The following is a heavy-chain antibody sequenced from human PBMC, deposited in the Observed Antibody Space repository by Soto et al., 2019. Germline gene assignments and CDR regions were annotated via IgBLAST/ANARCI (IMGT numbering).Heavy chain of an antibody. CDR2: INPNSGGT. V-gene: IGHV1-2*04. D-gene: IGHD5-12*01. CDR1: GYTFTGYY. Sequence: ASVKVSCKASGYTFTGYYMHWVRQAPGQGLEWMGWINPNSGGTNYAQKFQGWVTMTRDTSISTAYMELSRLRSDDTAVYYCARGAYGGYDLEDPNYYYYYGMDVWGQGTTVTVSS. CDR3: ARGAYGGYDLEDPNYYYYYGMDV. J-gene: IGHJ6*02.